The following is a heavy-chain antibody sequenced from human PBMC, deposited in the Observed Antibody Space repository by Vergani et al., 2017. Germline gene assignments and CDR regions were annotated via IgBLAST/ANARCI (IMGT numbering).Heavy chain of an antibody. V-gene: IGHV1-69*13. J-gene: IGHJ2*01. CDR1: GYTFTSYG. Sequence: QVQLVQSGAEVKKPGASVKVSCKASGYTFTSYGISWVRQAPGQGLEWMGGIIPIFGTANYAQKFQGRVTITADESTSTAYMELSSLRSEDTAVYYCAGARYCSSTSCKQSGEPDWYFDLWGRGTLVTVSS. CDR3: AGARYCSSTSCKQSGEPDWYFDL. CDR2: IIPIFGTA. D-gene: IGHD2-2*01.